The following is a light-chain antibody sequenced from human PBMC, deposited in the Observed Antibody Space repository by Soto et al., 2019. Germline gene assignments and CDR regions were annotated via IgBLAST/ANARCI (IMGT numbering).Light chain of an antibody. Sequence: QSALTQPASVSGFPGQSITISCTGTSSDVGGYKYVSWYQQHPGKAPRLIIYEVTSRPSGISNRFSGSKSGNTASLTISGLQAEDEADYYCSSYTSSSPVLFGGGTKLTVL. CDR3: SSYTSSSPVL. CDR2: EVT. V-gene: IGLV2-14*01. J-gene: IGLJ2*01. CDR1: SSDVGGYKY.